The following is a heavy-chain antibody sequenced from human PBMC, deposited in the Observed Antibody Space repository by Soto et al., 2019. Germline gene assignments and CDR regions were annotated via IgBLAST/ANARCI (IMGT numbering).Heavy chain of an antibody. V-gene: IGHV3-7*04. CDR3: AGGNDYVWGTDY. CDR2: IKQDGSAT. D-gene: IGHD3-16*01. J-gene: IGHJ4*02. CDR1: GFTSSSYW. Sequence: EVQLVESGGGLVQPGGSLRLSCAASGFTSSSYWLTWVRQAPGKGLEWVANIKQDGSATNYVDSVKGRFTISTDNAKNSLYLQMHRLRAEDTAVYYCAGGNDYVWGTDYWGQGTLVTVSS.